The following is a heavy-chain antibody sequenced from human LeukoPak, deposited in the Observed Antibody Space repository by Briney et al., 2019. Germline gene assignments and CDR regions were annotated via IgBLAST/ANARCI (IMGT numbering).Heavy chain of an antibody. D-gene: IGHD5-24*01. J-gene: IGHJ4*02. CDR2: IYYSGST. CDR3: ARGEMATHPILLDY. V-gene: IGHV4-39*01. Sequence: PSETLSLTCTVSGGSISSSSYYWGWIRQPPGKGLEWIGSIYYSGSTYYNPSLKSRVTISVDTSKNQFSLKLSSVTAADTAVYYCARGEMATHPILLDYWGQGTLVTVSS. CDR1: GGSISSSSYY.